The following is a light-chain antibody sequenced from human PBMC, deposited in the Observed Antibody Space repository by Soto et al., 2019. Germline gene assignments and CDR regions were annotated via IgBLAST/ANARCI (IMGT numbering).Light chain of an antibody. Sequence: EIVLTQSPATLSLSPGERATLSCRASQSVSRYLAWYQQKPGQAPRLLIYDASNRATGIPARFSGSGSGTDFTLTISSLEPEDFAVYYCQQRSNWPITCGQGTRLDIK. V-gene: IGKV3-11*01. CDR2: DAS. CDR3: QQRSNWPIT. CDR1: QSVSRY. J-gene: IGKJ5*01.